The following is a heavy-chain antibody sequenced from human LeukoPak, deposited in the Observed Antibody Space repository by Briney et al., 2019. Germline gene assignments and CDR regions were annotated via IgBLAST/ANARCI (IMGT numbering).Heavy chain of an antibody. CDR2: IYSAGSR. CDR3: AAGPYCSGGSCYSAVYYYGMDV. D-gene: IGHD2-15*01. CDR1: GFTVSSYY. V-gene: IGHV3-53*01. J-gene: IGHJ6*02. Sequence: GGSLRLSCAASGFTVSSYYMSWVRQAPGKGLEWVSVIYSAGSRYYADSVKGRFTISRDNAKNTLYLQMNSLRAEDTAVYYCAAGPYCSGGSCYSAVYYYGMDVWGQGTTVTVSS.